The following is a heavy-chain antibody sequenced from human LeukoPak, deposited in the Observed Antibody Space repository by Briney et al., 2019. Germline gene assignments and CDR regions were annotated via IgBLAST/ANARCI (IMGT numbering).Heavy chain of an antibody. V-gene: IGHV1-2*06. CDR2: INPNNGGT. CDR3: TRESGSYHGNDY. D-gene: IGHD1-26*01. J-gene: IGHJ4*02. CDR1: GYTFTGYY. Sequence: GASVQVSCKASGYTFTGYYMHWVRQAPGQGLEWMGRINPNNGGTNYAQKFQGRVTMTGDTSISTAYMELSSLRSDDTAVYYCTRESGSYHGNDYWGQGTLVTLSS.